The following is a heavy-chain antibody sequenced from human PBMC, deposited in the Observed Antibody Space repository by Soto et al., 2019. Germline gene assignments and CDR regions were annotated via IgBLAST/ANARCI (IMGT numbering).Heavy chain of an antibody. CDR1: GGSITSSGYY. Sequence: QVQLQESGPGLVKPSQTLSLTCTVSGGSITSSGYYWSWIRQHPGEGLEWIGFTSNSGSTSYNPSLKSRVTISVATSPNQFSLNLKSVTAADTAVYYCARGGGSTKVDYWGQGTLVTVSP. J-gene: IGHJ4*02. CDR3: ARGGGSTKVDY. V-gene: IGHV4-31*03. D-gene: IGHD2-2*01. CDR2: TSNSGST.